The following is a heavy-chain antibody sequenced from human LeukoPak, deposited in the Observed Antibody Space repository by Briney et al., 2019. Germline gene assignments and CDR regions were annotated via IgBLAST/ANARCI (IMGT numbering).Heavy chain of an antibody. D-gene: IGHD5-18*01. Sequence: PSETLSLTCAVYGGSFSGYYWSWIRQPPGKGLEWSGEINHSGSTNYNPSLRSRVTISVDTSKNQFSLKVSSVTAADTAVYYCARGVGYSTRFDPWGQGTLVNVSS. J-gene: IGHJ5*02. CDR1: GGSFSGYY. V-gene: IGHV4-34*01. CDR3: ARGVGYSTRFDP. CDR2: INHSGST.